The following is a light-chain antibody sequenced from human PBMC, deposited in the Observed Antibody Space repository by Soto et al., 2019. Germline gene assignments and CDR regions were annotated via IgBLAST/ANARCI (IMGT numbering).Light chain of an antibody. CDR2: GAS. V-gene: IGKV3-15*01. CDR3: QQYNNWPYT. Sequence: EIVMTQSPATLSVSPGERATLSCRASQSISSNLAWYQQKPGQAPRLLIYGASTRATGIPARFSGSGSGTECTLTISSLQSEDFAVYYCQQYNNWPYTFGQGTKLEI. CDR1: QSISSN. J-gene: IGKJ2*01.